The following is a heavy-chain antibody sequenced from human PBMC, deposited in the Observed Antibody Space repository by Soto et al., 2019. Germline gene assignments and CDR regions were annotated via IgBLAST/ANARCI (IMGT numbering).Heavy chain of an antibody. CDR3: AKVETVQPAAFYS. CDR1: GFAFSNQG. Sequence: QVQLVESGGGVVQPGRSLRLSCAASGFAFSNQGMHWVRRAPGKGLEWVALISHDGQNIYYADSVKGRFAVSRDNSKNTLFLQLNILRLNDTAVYDCAKVETVQPAAFYSWGLGALVTVSS. V-gene: IGHV3-30*18. J-gene: IGHJ5*02. D-gene: IGHD2-21*02. CDR2: ISHDGQNI.